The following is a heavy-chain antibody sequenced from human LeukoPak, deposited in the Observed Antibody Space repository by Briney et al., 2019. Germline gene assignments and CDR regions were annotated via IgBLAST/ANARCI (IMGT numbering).Heavy chain of an antibody. J-gene: IGHJ4*02. V-gene: IGHV4-34*01. D-gene: IGHD5-12*01. CDR1: GGSFSGYY. CDR2: INHSGST. CDR3: ARGEINVEMATIGPYYFDY. Sequence: KSSETLSLTCAVYGGSFSGYYWSWIRQPPGKGLEWIGEINHSGSTNYNPSLKSRVTISVDTSKNQFSLKLSSVTAADTAVYYCARGEINVEMATIGPYYFDYWGQGTLVTVSS.